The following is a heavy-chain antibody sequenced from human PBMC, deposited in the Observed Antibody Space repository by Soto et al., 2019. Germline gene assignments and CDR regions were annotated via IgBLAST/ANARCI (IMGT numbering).Heavy chain of an antibody. J-gene: IGHJ4*02. Sequence: GGSLRLSCAASGFTFSNAWMNWVRQAPGKGLEWVSYISSSGSTIYYADSVKGRFTISRDNAKNSLYLQMNSLRAEDTAVYYCARAIGPRIQLWLVGYWGQGTLVTVSS. D-gene: IGHD5-18*01. V-gene: IGHV3-11*01. CDR1: GFTFSNAW. CDR3: ARAIGPRIQLWLVGY. CDR2: ISSSGSTI.